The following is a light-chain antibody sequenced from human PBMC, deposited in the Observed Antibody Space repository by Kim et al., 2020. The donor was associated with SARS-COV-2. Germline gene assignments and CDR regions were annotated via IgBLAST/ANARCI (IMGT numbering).Light chain of an antibody. Sequence: DIQMTQSPSTLSASVGDRVTITCRASQSISSWLAWYQQKPRKAPKLLIYDASSLESGVPSRFSGSGSGTEFTLTISSLQPDDFATYYCQLYNSYPWTFGQGTKVDIK. CDR1: QSISSW. CDR3: QLYNSYPWT. J-gene: IGKJ1*01. V-gene: IGKV1-5*01. CDR2: DAS.